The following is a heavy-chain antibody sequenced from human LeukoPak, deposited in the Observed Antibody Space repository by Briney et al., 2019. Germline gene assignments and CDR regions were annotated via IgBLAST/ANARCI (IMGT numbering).Heavy chain of an antibody. CDR3: ARKYYSDSSGYSNWFDP. CDR2: IYYSGST. D-gene: IGHD3-22*01. CDR1: GGSISSGDYY. V-gene: IGHV4-30-4*01. Sequence: SETLSLTCTVSGGSISSGDYYWSCIRQPPGKGLECIGYIYYSGSTYYNPSLKSRVTISVDTSKNQFSLKLSSVTAADTAVYYCARKYYSDSSGYSNWFDPWGQGTLVTVSS. J-gene: IGHJ5*02.